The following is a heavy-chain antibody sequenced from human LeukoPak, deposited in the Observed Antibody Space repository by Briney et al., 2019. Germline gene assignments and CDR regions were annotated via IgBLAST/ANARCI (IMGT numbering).Heavy chain of an antibody. CDR3: ARPRARGYYDSSGYPRHHNWFDP. Sequence: PSETLSLTCTVSGGSISSYYWSWIRQPPGKGLEWIGFIYYSGSTNYNPSLKSRVTISVDTSKNQFSLKLSSVTAADTAVYYCARPRARGYYDSSGYPRHHNWFDPWGQGTLVTVSS. D-gene: IGHD3-22*01. CDR1: GGSISSYY. CDR2: IYYSGST. V-gene: IGHV4-59*12. J-gene: IGHJ5*02.